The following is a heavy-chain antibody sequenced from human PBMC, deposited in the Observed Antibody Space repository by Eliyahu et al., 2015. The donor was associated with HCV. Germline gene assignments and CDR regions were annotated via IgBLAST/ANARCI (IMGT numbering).Heavy chain of an antibody. J-gene: IGHJ4*02. CDR3: ARISIEYSSSSEAWQPHDY. CDR1: GFTFSSYS. D-gene: IGHD6-6*01. V-gene: IGHV3-21*01. Sequence: EVQLVESGGGLVKPGGSLRLSCAASGFTFSSYSMNWVRQAPGKGLEWVSSISSSSSYIYYADSVKGRFTISRDNAKNSLYLQMNSLRAEDTAVYYCARISIEYSSSSEAWQPHDYWGQGTLVTVSS. CDR2: ISSSSSYI.